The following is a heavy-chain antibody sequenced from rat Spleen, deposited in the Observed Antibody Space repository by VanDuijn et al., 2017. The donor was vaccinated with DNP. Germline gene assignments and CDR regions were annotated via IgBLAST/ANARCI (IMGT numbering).Heavy chain of an antibody. CDR1: GFIFSDYY. CDR3: TRRGLLHYVMDA. Sequence: EVQLVESDGGLVQPGRSLKLSCVASGFIFSDYYMAWVRQAPAKGLEWVATLSYNGGTPYYRDSVKGRITISRDNAQSTLYLQMNSLRSEDTATYYCTRRGLLHYVMDAWGQGASVTVSS. D-gene: IGHD1-1*01. CDR2: LSYNGGTP. J-gene: IGHJ4*01. V-gene: IGHV5-7*01.